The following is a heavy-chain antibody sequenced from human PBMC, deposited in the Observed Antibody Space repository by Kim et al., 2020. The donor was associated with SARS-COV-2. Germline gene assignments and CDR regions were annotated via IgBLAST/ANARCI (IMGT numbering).Heavy chain of an antibody. CDR1: GGSISSYY. D-gene: IGHD2-2*01. CDR2: IYYSGST. V-gene: IGHV4-59*01. J-gene: IGHJ6*01. Sequence: SETLSLTCTVSGGSISSYYWSWIRQPPGKGLEWIGSIYYSGSTNYNPSLKSRVTISVDTSKNQFSLKLSSVTAAATAVYYCSRVPNQECSSTSCRYYYYG. CDR3: SRVPNQECSSTSCRYYYYG.